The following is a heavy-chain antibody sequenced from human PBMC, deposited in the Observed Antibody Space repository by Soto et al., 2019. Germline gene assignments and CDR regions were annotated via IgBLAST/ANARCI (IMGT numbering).Heavy chain of an antibody. CDR2: ISSTTNYI. Sequence: PWGSLRLSCAASGFTFTSYSMNCVRQAPWKGLEWVSSISSTTNYIYYGDSMKGRFTISRDNAKNSLYLEMNSLRAEYTAVYYCARESEDLTSNFDYWGQGTLVTVSS. V-gene: IGHV3-21*06. J-gene: IGHJ4*02. CDR1: GFTFTSYS. CDR3: ARESEDLTSNFDY.